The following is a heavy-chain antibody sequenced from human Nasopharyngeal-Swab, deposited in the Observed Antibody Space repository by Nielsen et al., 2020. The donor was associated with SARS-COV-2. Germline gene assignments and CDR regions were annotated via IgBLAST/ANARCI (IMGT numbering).Heavy chain of an antibody. D-gene: IGHD6-19*01. V-gene: IGHV1-8*01. CDR2: MNPNSGNT. J-gene: IGHJ6*02. CDR3: ARDPTSVAGTGDYYYGMDV. Sequence: ASVKVSCKASGYNFTTYDFNWVRQATGQGLEWMGWMNPNSGNTGYAQKFQGRVTMTRKTSLSTAYMELSRLRSDDTAVYYCARDPTSVAGTGDYYYGMDVWGQGTTVTVSS. CDR1: GYNFTTYD.